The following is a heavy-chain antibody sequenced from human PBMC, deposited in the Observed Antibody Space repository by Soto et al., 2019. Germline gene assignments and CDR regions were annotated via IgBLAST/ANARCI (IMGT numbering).Heavy chain of an antibody. D-gene: IGHD3-10*02. CDR2: IYYSGST. J-gene: IGHJ3*02. Sequence: SETLSLTCTVSGGSLNSDDNYWSWIRQPPGKGLEWIGYIYYSGSTYYNPSLKSRVTISVDTSKNQFSLKLSSVTAADTAVYFCVFGRVPSAVFDIWGQGTMVTVS. CDR1: GGSLNSDDNY. CDR3: VFGRVPSAVFDI. V-gene: IGHV4-30-4*01.